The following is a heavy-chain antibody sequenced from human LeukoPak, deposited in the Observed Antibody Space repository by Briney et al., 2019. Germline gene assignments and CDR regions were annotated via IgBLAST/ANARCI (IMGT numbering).Heavy chain of an antibody. Sequence: SETLSLTCTVSGGSISSYYWSWIRQPPGKGLEWIGSIYYTGSTYYNPSLKSRVTVYVDTSKNQFSLKLTSVTAADTAVYYCARRPDSSGWNRWFDPWGQGTLVTVSS. CDR3: ARRPDSSGWNRWFDP. CDR2: IYYTGST. J-gene: IGHJ5*02. V-gene: IGHV4-39*01. D-gene: IGHD3-22*01. CDR1: GGSISSYY.